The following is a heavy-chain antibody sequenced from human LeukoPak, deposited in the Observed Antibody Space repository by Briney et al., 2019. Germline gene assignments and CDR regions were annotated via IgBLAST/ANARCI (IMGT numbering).Heavy chain of an antibody. J-gene: IGHJ4*02. CDR3: ARGPDYYDSSGHPY. CDR1: GFTFSSYS. CDR2: ISSSSSYI. V-gene: IGHV3-21*01. D-gene: IGHD3-22*01. Sequence: PGGSLRLSCAASGFTFSSYSMNWVRQAPGKGLEWVSSISSSSSYIYYADSVKGRFTISRDNAKNSLCLQMNSLRAEDTAVYYCARGPDYYDSSGHPYWGQGTPVTVSS.